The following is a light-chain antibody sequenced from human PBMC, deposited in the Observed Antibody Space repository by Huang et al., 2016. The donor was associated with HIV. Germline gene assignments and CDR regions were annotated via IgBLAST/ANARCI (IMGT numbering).Light chain of an antibody. V-gene: IGKV3-11*01. J-gene: IGKJ4*01. CDR1: QSISIY. Sequence: EVVLTQSPGTLSLSPGQRATLSCRANQSISIYLAWYQQKPGQAPRLLIQDASNRATDIPARFSGSGSGTDFTLTISSLEPDDFAVYYCQQRSSWPLTCGGGTKVDI. CDR2: DAS. CDR3: QQRSSWPLT.